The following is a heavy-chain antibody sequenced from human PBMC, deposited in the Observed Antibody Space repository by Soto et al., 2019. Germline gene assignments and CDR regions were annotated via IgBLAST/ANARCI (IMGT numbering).Heavy chain of an antibody. CDR1: GFTFSSYW. Sequence: GSLRLSCAASGFTFSSYWMHWVRQAPGKGLVWVSRINSDGSSTTYADSVKGRFTISRDNAKNTLYLQMNSLRAEDTAVYYCARDKARRSFDYWGQGTLVTVSS. CDR2: INSDGSST. J-gene: IGHJ4*02. D-gene: IGHD4-17*01. CDR3: ARDKARRSFDY. V-gene: IGHV3-74*01.